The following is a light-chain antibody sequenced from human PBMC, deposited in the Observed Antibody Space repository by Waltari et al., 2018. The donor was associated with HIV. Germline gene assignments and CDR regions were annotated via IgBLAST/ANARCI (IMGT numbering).Light chain of an antibody. CDR3: AAWDDNLDGYV. CDR1: SSNIERNT. J-gene: IGLJ1*01. V-gene: IGLV1-44*01. Sequence: QSVLTQPPSASGTPGQRVTISCSGSSSNIERNTVNWYQQFPGTTPNVVICSSNQRPPGVPDRFSAARSVTSASLAISALQSEDEAHYYCAAWDDNLDGYVFGPGTEVTVL. CDR2: SSN.